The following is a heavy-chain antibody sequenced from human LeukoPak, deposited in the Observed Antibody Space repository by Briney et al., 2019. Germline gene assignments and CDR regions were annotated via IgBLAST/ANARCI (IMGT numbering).Heavy chain of an antibody. D-gene: IGHD6-19*01. CDR3: TRNSGWYGLS. CDR1: GFTFSSYW. CDR2: IDYDGGSG. J-gene: IGHJ1*01. V-gene: IGHV3-NL1*01. Sequence: GGSLRLSCAASGFTFSSYWMHWIRQAPGKGLEWVSSIDYDGGSGHYADSVKGRFTISRDNSNNTLFLHLNSLRGEDTAVYYCTRNSGWYGLSWGQGTLVTVSS.